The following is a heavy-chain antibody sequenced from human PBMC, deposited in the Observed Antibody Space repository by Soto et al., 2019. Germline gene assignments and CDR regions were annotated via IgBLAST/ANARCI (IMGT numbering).Heavy chain of an antibody. Sequence: EVQLLESGGGLVQPGGSLRLSCAASGFTFSSYAMTWVRQAPGKGLEWVSAISGSGGSTYYADSVKGRFTISRDNAKNTLYLEMNSLRAEDTAVYYCARESMWAPDYWGQGTLVTVSS. V-gene: IGHV3-23*01. CDR3: ARESMWAPDY. CDR2: ISGSGGST. CDR1: GFTFSSYA. D-gene: IGHD1-26*01. J-gene: IGHJ4*02.